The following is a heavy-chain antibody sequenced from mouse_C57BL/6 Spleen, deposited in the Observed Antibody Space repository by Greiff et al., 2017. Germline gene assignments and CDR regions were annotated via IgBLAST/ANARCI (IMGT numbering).Heavy chain of an antibody. Sequence: VQRVESGTELVKPGASVKLSCKASGYTFTSYWMHWVKQRPGQGLEWIGNINPSNGGTNYNEKFKSKATLTVDKSSSTAYMQLSSLTSEDSAVYYCARGSYYDYDGWFAYWGQGTLVTVSA. CDR1: GYTFTSYW. J-gene: IGHJ3*01. CDR3: ARGSYYDYDGWFAY. D-gene: IGHD2-4*01. V-gene: IGHV1-53*01. CDR2: INPSNGGT.